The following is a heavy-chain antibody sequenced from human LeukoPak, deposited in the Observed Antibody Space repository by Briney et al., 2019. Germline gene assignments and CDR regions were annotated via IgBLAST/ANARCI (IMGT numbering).Heavy chain of an antibody. CDR2: ISSNGGST. V-gene: IGHV3-64*01. CDR3: ARGGWAYRYFDL. J-gene: IGHJ2*01. CDR1: GFTFSSYA. D-gene: IGHD6-19*01. Sequence: GGSLRLSCAASGFTFSSYAMHWVRQAPGKGLEYVSAISSNGGSTYYANSVKGRFTISGDNSKNTLYLQMGSLRAEDMAVYYCARGGWAYRYFDLWGRGTLVTVSS.